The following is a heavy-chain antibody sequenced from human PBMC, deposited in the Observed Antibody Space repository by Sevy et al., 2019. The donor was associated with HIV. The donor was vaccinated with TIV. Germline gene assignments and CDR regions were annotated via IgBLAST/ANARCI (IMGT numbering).Heavy chain of an antibody. CDR2: ISWNSGSI. J-gene: IGHJ4*02. Sequence: GGSLRLSCAASGFSLDDYAMHWVRQSSGKGLEWVAGISWNSGSIGYTDSVKGRFTISRDNARNTLYLQMNNMRSEDTALYYCARDIGAGSNSETSSPPFFFYYFDSRGQGTLVTVSS. V-gene: IGHV3-9*01. CDR3: ARDIGAGSNSETSSPPFFFYYFDS. D-gene: IGHD1-26*01. CDR1: GFSLDDYA.